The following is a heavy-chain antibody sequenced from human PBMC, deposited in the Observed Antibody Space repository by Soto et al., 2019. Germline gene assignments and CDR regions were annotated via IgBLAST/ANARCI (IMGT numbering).Heavy chain of an antibody. CDR3: ARAAYSSSWPYLSYYGIDV. CDR1: GYTFTSYG. J-gene: IGHJ6*02. D-gene: IGHD6-13*01. V-gene: IGHV1-18*01. Sequence: ASVKVSCKASGYTFTSYGISWLRQAPGQGLEWMGWISAYNGNTNYAQKLQGRVTMTTDTSTSTAYMELRSLRSDDTAVYYCARAAYSSSWPYLSYYGIDVWGQGTTVTVSS. CDR2: ISAYNGNT.